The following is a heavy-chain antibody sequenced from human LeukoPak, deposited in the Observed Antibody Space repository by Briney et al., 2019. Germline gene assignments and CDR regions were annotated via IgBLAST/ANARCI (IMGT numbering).Heavy chain of an antibody. CDR3: VRNGGSFDY. CDR2: IKLDGSDK. V-gene: IGHV3-7*01. Sequence: GGSLRLSCAASGFSFSNHWMSWVRQAPGKGREWVANIKLDGSDKYYVDAVKGRFTISRDNAKNSLFLEMNSLRAEDTAVYYCVRNGGSFDYWGQGTLVTVSS. D-gene: IGHD2-15*01. J-gene: IGHJ4*02. CDR1: GFSFSNHW.